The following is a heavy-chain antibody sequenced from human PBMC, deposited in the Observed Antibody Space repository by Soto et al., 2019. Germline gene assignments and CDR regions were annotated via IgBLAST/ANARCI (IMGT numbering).Heavy chain of an antibody. CDR3: ARFWPLSGGSLYCYGMDV. V-gene: IGHV4-31*03. Sequence: KPSETLSLTCTVSGGSISSGGYYWSWIRQHPGKGLEWIGYIYYSGSTYYNPSLRSRVTISVDTSKNQFSLKLSSVTAADTAVYYCARFWPLSGGSLYCYGMDVWGQGTTVNVSS. CDR2: IYYSGST. CDR1: GGSISSGGYY. J-gene: IGHJ6*02. D-gene: IGHD2-15*01.